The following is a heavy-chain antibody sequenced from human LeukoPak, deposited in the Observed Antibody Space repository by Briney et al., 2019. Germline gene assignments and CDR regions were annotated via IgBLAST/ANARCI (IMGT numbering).Heavy chain of an antibody. CDR1: GFTFSMYW. V-gene: IGHV3-74*01. D-gene: IGHD4-17*01. CDR2: IKGDGSST. J-gene: IGHJ4*02. CDR3: ARASTTVPNLLDH. Sequence: GGSLRLSCAASGFTFSMYWMHWVRQAPGKGLVWVARIKGDGSSTIYADSVKGRFTISRDNSKNTLYLQTSSLRVEDTAVYYCARASTTVPNLLDHWGRGTLVTVSS.